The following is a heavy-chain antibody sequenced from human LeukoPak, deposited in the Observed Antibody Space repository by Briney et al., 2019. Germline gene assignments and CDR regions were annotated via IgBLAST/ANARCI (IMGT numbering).Heavy chain of an antibody. CDR1: GFTFSSYW. J-gene: IGHJ4*02. Sequence: SGGSLRLSCAASGFTFSSYWMHWVRQAPGKGLVWVSRINSDGSSTSYADSVKGRFTISRDHAKNTLYLQMNSLRAEDTAVYYCARGSGPIVVVPAANDYWGQGTLVTVSS. CDR3: ARGSGPIVVVPAANDY. V-gene: IGHV3-74*01. CDR2: INSDGSST. D-gene: IGHD2-2*01.